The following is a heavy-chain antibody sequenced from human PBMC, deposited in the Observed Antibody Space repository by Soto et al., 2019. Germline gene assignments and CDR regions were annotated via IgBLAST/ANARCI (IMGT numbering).Heavy chain of an antibody. J-gene: IGHJ3*02. D-gene: IGHD2-21*02. CDR3: ARIAYCGGDCDSGGAFDI. V-gene: IGHV1-69*02. CDR2: IIPILGIA. CDR1: GGTFSSYT. Sequence: QVQLVQSGAEVKKPGSSVKVSCKASGGTFSSYTISWVRQAPGQGLEWMGRIIPILGIANYAQKFQGRVTITADKSTSTAYMELSSLRSEDTAVYYCARIAYCGGDCDSGGAFDIWGQGTIVTVSS.